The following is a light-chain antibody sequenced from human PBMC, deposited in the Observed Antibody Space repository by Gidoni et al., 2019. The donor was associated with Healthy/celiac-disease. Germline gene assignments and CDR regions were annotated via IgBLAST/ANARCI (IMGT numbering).Light chain of an antibody. CDR1: QSVSSN. J-gene: IGKJ1*01. CDR2: GAS. CDR3: QQYNNWPPWT. Sequence: VMTQSPATLSVSPGERATLPCRASQSVSSNLAWYQQKPGQAPRLLIYGASTRATGIPAMFSGSGSGTEFTLTISSLQSEDFAVYYCQQYNNWPPWTFGQGTKVEIK. V-gene: IGKV3-15*01.